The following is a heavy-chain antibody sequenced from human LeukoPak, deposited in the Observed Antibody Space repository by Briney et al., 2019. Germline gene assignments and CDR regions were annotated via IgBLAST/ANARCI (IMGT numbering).Heavy chain of an antibody. V-gene: IGHV3-11*01. J-gene: IGHJ4*02. Sequence: NPGVSLRRSCSASAFSFTDYYMSWFRLSPDKGLEWIAYITSSGATTEYAASVKGRFTISRVNAKNSLYLQMNSLRPDDTAVYYCARDPDYGDPYWGQGTLVTVSS. CDR3: ARDPDYGDPY. CDR2: ITSSGATT. D-gene: IGHD4/OR15-4a*01. CDR1: AFSFTDYY.